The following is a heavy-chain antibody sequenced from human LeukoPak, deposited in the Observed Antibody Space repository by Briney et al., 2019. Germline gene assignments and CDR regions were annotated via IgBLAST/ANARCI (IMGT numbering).Heavy chain of an antibody. Sequence: PGGSLRLSCAASGFTFSNYWMHWVRQVREKGLVWVSRINGDGSTTSYADSVKGRFTISRDNAKNTLYLQMSSLRPEDTAVYYCAKRADYGANSYDYWGQGTPVTVSS. CDR2: INGDGSTT. D-gene: IGHD4/OR15-4a*01. CDR3: AKRADYGANSYDY. J-gene: IGHJ4*02. CDR1: GFTFSNYW. V-gene: IGHV3-74*01.